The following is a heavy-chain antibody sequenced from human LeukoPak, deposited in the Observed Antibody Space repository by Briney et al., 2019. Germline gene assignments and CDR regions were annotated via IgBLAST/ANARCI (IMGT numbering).Heavy chain of an antibody. V-gene: IGHV4-59*01. CDR3: ARAASGDRYSGYAKDRYNFDR. D-gene: IGHD5-12*01. CDR1: GGSFSGYY. J-gene: IGHJ4*02. Sequence: SETLSLTCAVYGGSFSGYYWSWIRQPPGKGLDWIGSIFDIGSITYNPSLRSRLTISVETSKNQISLKLSSVTAADTAVYFCARAASGDRYSGYAKDRYNFDRWGQGTLVTVSS. CDR2: IFDIGSI.